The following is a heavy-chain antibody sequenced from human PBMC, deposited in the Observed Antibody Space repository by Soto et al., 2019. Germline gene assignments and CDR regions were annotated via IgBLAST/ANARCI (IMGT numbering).Heavy chain of an antibody. CDR1: GGSIGSGGYY. Sequence: PSETLSLTCTVSGGSIGSGGYYWSWIRQHPGKGLEWIGYIYYSGSTYYNPSLKSRVTISVDTSKNQFSLKLSPVTAADTAVYYCAIYDSSGSRGFQHWGQGTLVTAPQ. V-gene: IGHV4-31*03. D-gene: IGHD3-22*01. J-gene: IGHJ1*01. CDR2: IYYSGST. CDR3: AIYDSSGSRGFQH.